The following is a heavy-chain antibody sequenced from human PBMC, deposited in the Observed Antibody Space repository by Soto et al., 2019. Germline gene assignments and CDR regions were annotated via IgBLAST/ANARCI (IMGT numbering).Heavy chain of an antibody. Sequence: GGSLRLSCAASGFSFSDYSMNWVRQAPGRGLEWVSTIDRSGYGTYYTDSVRGRFTISKDKSKNTLYLQMNSLRADDTALYYCAKARDCSGGACFLIDSWGQGTLVTVSS. J-gene: IGHJ4*02. CDR1: GFSFSDYS. D-gene: IGHD2-15*01. CDR2: IDRSGYGT. V-gene: IGHV3-23*05. CDR3: AKARDCSGGACFLIDS.